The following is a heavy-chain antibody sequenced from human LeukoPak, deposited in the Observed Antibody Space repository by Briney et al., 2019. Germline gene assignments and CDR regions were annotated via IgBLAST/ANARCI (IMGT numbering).Heavy chain of an antibody. CDR1: GFTFSNYW. V-gene: IGHV3-7*01. D-gene: IGHD2-21*01. CDR2: MKQDGSEK. CDR3: ARDQRPYCGGECYCAIDL. J-gene: IGHJ3*01. Sequence: GGSLRLSCAASGFTFSNYWMTWVRQAPGKGLEWVANMKQDGSEKYYMDSVKGRFTISRDNAKNSLYLQMNSLTVEDTAVYYCARDQRPYCGGECYCAIDLWGRGTLVTVSS.